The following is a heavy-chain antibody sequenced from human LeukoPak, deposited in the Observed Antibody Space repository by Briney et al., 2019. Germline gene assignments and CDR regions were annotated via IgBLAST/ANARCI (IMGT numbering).Heavy chain of an antibody. J-gene: IGHJ3*02. D-gene: IGHD3-22*01. CDR2: ISGSGGST. CDR3: AKAYYDSSGFDAFDI. CDR1: GFTFSSYG. V-gene: IGHV3-23*01. Sequence: GGSLRLSCAASGFTFSSYGMSWVRQAPGKGLEWVSAISGSGGSTYYADSVKGRFTISRDNSKNTLYLQMNSLRAEDTAVYYCAKAYYDSSGFDAFDIWGQGTMVTVSS.